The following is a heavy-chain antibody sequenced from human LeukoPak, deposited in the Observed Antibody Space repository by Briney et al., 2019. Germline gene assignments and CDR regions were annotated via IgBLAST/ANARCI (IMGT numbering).Heavy chain of an antibody. CDR3: ARSELGYCSSTSCSFDWFDP. V-gene: IGHV3-11*01. CDR2: ISSSGSTI. J-gene: IGHJ5*02. D-gene: IGHD2-2*01. CDR1: GFTFSDYY. Sequence: GGSLRLSCAASGFTFSDYYMSWIRQAPGKGLEWVSYISSSGSTIYYADSVKGRFTISRDNAKNSLYLQMNSLRAEDTAVYYCARSELGYCSSTSCSFDWFDPWGQGTLVTVSS.